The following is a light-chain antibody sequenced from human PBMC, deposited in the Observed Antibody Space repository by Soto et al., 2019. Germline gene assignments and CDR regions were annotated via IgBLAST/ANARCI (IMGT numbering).Light chain of an antibody. CDR3: LQDYNYPRT. CDR1: QGIRNY. J-gene: IGKJ1*01. V-gene: IGKV1-6*01. Sequence: AIQMTQSPSSLSASVSDRVTITCRASQGIRNYLGWYQQKPGKAPKLLIYAASTLQSGVPSRFSGSGSDTDFTLSINNMQPEDFAPYYCLQDYNYPRTFGQGTKVAIK. CDR2: AAS.